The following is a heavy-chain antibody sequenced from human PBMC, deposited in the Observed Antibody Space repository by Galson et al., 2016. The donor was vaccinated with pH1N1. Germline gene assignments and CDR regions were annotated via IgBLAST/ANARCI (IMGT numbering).Heavy chain of an antibody. CDR2: LYSSGTT. V-gene: IGHV4-59*08. J-gene: IGHJ4*02. CDR3: ARHLQFPAFKGIDS. D-gene: IGHD4-11*01. CDR1: GGSISRSN. Sequence: ETLSLTCAISGGSISRSNWCWVRQSPVKGLEWIAYLYSSGTTTYNPSVASRVTISVDTPKNQFSLNLALVTAADTAIYYCARHLQFPAFKGIDSWGQGILVTGST.